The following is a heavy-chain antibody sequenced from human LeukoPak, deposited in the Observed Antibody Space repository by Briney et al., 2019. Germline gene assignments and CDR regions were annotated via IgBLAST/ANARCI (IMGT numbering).Heavy chain of an antibody. V-gene: IGHV1-18*01. J-gene: IGHJ5*02. Sequence: ASVKVSCKASGYTFTIYGISWVRQAPGQGLEWMGWISPNNGDTKYAQKLQGRVTMTTDTSTNTAYMELRSLTSDDTAVYCCARDGGREVATITPNWFDPWGQGTLVTVSS. CDR3: ARDGGREVATITPNWFDP. CDR2: ISPNNGDT. D-gene: IGHD5-24*01. CDR1: GYTFTIYG.